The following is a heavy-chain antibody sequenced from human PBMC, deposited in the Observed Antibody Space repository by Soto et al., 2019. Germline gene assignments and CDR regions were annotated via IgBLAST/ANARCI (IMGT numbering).Heavy chain of an antibody. CDR3: AKRRRRCSTTSCRGGFDY. CDR2: ISYDGSNK. D-gene: IGHD2-2*01. CDR1: GFTFSSYG. Sequence: PGGSLRLSCEASGFTFSSYGIHWVRQAPGKGLEWVAVISYDGSNKYYADSVKGRFTISRDNSKNTLYLQMNSLRAEDTAVYYCAKRRRRCSTTSCRGGFDYWGQGTLVTVSS. V-gene: IGHV3-30*18. J-gene: IGHJ4*02.